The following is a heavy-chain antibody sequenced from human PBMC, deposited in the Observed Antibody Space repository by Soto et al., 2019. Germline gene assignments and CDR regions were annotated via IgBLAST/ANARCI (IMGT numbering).Heavy chain of an antibody. J-gene: IGHJ6*02. D-gene: IGHD4-4*01. CDR2: ISGSGGST. V-gene: IGHV3-23*01. Sequence: GGSLRLSCAASGFTFSSYAMSWIRQAPGKGLEWASAISGSGGSTYYADSVKGRFTISRDNSKNTLYLQMNSLRAEDTAVYYCAKPKLQTNYYYGMDVWGQGTTVTVSS. CDR1: GFTFSSYA. CDR3: AKPKLQTNYYYGMDV.